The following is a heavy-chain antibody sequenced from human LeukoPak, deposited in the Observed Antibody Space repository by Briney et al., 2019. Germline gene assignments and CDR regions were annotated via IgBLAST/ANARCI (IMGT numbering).Heavy chain of an antibody. D-gene: IGHD6-13*01. CDR1: GFTFSSYG. V-gene: IGHV3-30*02. CDR2: IRYDGSNK. Sequence: PGGSLRLSCAASGFTFSSYGMHWVRQAPGKGLEWVAFIRYDGSNKYYADSVKGRFTISRDNSKNTLYLQMNSLRAEDTAVYYCAKGKGYSSSWYRGYYFDYWGQGTLVTVSS. J-gene: IGHJ4*02. CDR3: AKGKGYSSSWYRGYYFDY.